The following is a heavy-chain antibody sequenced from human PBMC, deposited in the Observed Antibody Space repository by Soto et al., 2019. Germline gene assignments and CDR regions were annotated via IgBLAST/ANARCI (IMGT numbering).Heavy chain of an antibody. V-gene: IGHV1-2*02. CDR1: GYTFTGYY. CDR2: INPNSGDT. J-gene: IGHJ6*02. Sequence: SVKVSCKASGYTFTGYYVHWVRQAPGQGLEWMGWINPNSGDTYLAQRFQGRVTMNRDTSIGTAYMELRGLTSDDTAEYYCAKGGAIVAAGTRVYLYNAMDVWGQGTTVTVYS. CDR3: AKGGAIVAAGTRVYLYNAMDV. D-gene: IGHD1-26*01.